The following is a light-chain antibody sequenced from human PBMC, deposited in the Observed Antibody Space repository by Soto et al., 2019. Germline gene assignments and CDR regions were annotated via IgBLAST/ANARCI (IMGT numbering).Light chain of an antibody. CDR3: QQYYSYPWT. J-gene: IGKJ1*01. Sequence: DIQMTQSPSTLSASVGDRVTITCRASQSISSWLAWYQQKPGKAPKGLIYKASTLESGAPSRFSGSGSGTEFTLTISSLQHDDFATYYCQQYYSYPWTFGQGTKVDIK. V-gene: IGKV1-5*03. CDR2: KAS. CDR1: QSISSW.